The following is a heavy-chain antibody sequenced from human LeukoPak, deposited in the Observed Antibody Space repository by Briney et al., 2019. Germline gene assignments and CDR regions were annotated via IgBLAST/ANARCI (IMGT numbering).Heavy chain of an antibody. CDR2: INQLGSEK. J-gene: IGHJ4*02. V-gene: IGHV3-7*01. CDR3: ARGIAGRPGLDY. CDR1: RFTFSTYW. D-gene: IGHD6-6*01. Sequence: GGSLRLSCAASRFTFSTYWMTWVRQAPGKGLEWVANINQLGSEKLYVDSVKGRFTISRDNAKNSLYLQMNGLRAEDTAVYYCARGIAGRPGLDYWGQGTLVTVSS.